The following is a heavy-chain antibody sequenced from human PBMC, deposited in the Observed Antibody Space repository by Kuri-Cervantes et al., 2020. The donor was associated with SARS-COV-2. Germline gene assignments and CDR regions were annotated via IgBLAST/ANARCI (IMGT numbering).Heavy chain of an antibody. V-gene: IGHV4-61*09. Sequence: SETLSLTCTVSGGSISSGSYYWSWIRQPAGKGLEWIGHIYTSGSTYYNPSLKSRVTISVDTSKNQFSLKLSSVTAADTAVYYCARPFNWGSTHAFDIWGQGTMVTVSS. CDR2: IYTSGST. CDR1: GGSISSGSYY. J-gene: IGHJ3*02. CDR3: ARPFNWGSTHAFDI. D-gene: IGHD7-27*01.